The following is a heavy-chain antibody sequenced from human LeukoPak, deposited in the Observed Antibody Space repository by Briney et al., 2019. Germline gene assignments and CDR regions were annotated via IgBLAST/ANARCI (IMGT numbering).Heavy chain of an antibody. CDR2: IYFDGSNK. Sequence: GGSLRLSCAASEFTFSTYGVHWVRQAPGKGLEWVAVIYFDGSNKYYVDSVKGRFTISRDNSRNTVYLQMNSLRAEDTAMYYCATLDYYGSGTYYNAGYWGQGTLVTVSS. D-gene: IGHD3-10*01. CDR3: ATLDYYGSGTYYNAGY. V-gene: IGHV3-33*01. CDR1: EFTFSTYG. J-gene: IGHJ4*02.